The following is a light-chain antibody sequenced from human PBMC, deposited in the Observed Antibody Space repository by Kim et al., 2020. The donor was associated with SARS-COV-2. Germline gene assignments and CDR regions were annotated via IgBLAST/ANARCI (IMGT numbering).Light chain of an antibody. CDR1: QSVLYSSNNKNY. V-gene: IGKV4-1*01. CDR3: QQYFTTPQT. CDR2: WAF. J-gene: IGKJ5*01. Sequence: DIVMTQSPDSLAVSLGERATINCKSSQSVLYSSNNKNYLAWYQQKPGQSPKLLIYWAFTRESGVPDRFRGSGSGTDFTLTISSLQAEDVAIYYCQQYFTTPQTFGQGTRLEIK.